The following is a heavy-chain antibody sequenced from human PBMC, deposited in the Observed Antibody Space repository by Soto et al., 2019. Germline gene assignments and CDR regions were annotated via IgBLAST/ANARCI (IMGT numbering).Heavy chain of an antibody. CDR3: ARVLYEGTGWTFGY. CDR2: IHHTGST. V-gene: IGHV4-59*01. CDR1: GGSISNYY. J-gene: IGHJ4*02. D-gene: IGHD3-22*01. Sequence: QVQLQESGPGLVKPSETLSLTCTVSGGSISNYYWSWVRQPPGKGLEWIGYIHHTGSTNCDPSLKSRVTISVDTSKNQFSLKLRSVTAADTAFYYCARVLYEGTGWTFGYWGQGTLVTVSS.